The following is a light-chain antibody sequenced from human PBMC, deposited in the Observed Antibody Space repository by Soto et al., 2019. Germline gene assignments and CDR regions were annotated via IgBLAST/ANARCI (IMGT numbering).Light chain of an antibody. CDR2: AAS. CDR3: QQYNCYPWT. Sequence: DIQMTQSPSTLSASVGDRVTITCRASQSISSYLNWYQQKPGKAPKLLIYAASSLQSGVPSRFSGSGSGTDFTLTISSLQPDDFATYYCQQYNCYPWTCGLGTKV. V-gene: IGKV1-5*01. J-gene: IGKJ1*01. CDR1: QSISSY.